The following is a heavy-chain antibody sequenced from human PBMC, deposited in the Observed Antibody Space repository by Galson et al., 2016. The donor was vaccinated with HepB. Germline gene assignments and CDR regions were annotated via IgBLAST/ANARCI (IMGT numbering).Heavy chain of an antibody. J-gene: IGHJ4*02. Sequence: TLSLTCTVSGGSISSGGYYWSWIRQQPGKGLEWIGYIYYSGSTYYNPSLKSRVAISIDTSKNQFSLKLSSVTAADTAVFYCARGYYASGRSDFDYWGQGTLVTVSS. D-gene: IGHD3-10*01. CDR2: IYYSGST. CDR1: GGSISSGGYY. CDR3: ARGYYASGRSDFDY. V-gene: IGHV4-31*03.